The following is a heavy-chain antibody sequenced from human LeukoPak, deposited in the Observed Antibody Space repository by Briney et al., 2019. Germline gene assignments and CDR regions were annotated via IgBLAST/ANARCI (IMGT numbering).Heavy chain of an antibody. V-gene: IGHV3-11*06. CDR1: GFRVSGYD. J-gene: IGHJ6*04. CDR2: ISISSSNI. Sequence: GGSLRLSCAASGFRVSGYDLNWIRQAPGKGLEWIAYISISSSNIHYAGSVRGRFTISRDNANNSLYLQLSSLRVEDTAVYYCAREYYGVIFSHYLDVWGKGTTVTVSS. CDR3: AREYYGVIFSHYLDV. D-gene: IGHD3-9*01.